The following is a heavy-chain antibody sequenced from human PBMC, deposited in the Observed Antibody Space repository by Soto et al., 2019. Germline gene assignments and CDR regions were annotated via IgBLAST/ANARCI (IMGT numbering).Heavy chain of an antibody. Sequence: EVQLVESGGGLVQPGGSLRLSCAASGFTFSDHYMDWVRQAPGKGLEWVGRTRNKANSYTTEYAASVKGRFTISRDDSKNSLYLQMNSLKTEDTAVYYCARGPYCSGGSCYYLYYYYGMDVW. J-gene: IGHJ6*01. CDR1: GFTFSDHY. V-gene: IGHV3-72*01. D-gene: IGHD2-15*01. CDR2: TRNKANSYTT. CDR3: ARGPYCSGGSCYYLYYYYGMDV.